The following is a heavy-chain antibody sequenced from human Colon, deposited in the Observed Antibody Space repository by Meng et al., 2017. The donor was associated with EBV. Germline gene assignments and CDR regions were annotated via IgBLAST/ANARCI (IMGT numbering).Heavy chain of an antibody. Sequence: VQLQESGPGLMKPSGTLSLTCAVSGGSISSNNWWSWVRQPPGKGLEWIGEIFHSGSTKHNPSLKSRVTMSMDKSKNQFSLRLSSVTAADTAVYYCASSDYYGSGSYYPWGQGTLVTVSS. D-gene: IGHD3-10*01. CDR1: GGSISSNNW. CDR3: ASSDYYGSGSYYP. V-gene: IGHV4-4*02. CDR2: IFHSGST. J-gene: IGHJ5*02.